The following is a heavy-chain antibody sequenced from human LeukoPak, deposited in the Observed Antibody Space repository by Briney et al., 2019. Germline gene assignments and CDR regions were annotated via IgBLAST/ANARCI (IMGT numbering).Heavy chain of an antibody. Sequence: GESLKISCKGSGYSFTNYWIGWVRQMPGKGLEWMGIIYPGDSDTRCSPSFEGQVTFSVDKSISTAYLQWGSLKASDTAMYYCARQKDYHDRRGHFYRHSDYWGQGTLVTVSP. CDR2: IYPGDSDT. D-gene: IGHD3-22*01. CDR1: GYSFTNYW. CDR3: ARQKDYHDRRGHFYRHSDY. V-gene: IGHV5-51*01. J-gene: IGHJ4*02.